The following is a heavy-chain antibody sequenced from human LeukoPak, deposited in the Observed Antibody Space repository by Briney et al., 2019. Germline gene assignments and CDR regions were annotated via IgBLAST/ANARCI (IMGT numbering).Heavy chain of an antibody. CDR2: IYYSGST. V-gene: IGHV4-39*07. J-gene: IGHJ4*02. CDR1: GRSIISSSYY. D-gene: IGHD2-2*02. Sequence: SDTLSLTCTLSGRSIISSSYYWGSVRQPRRKGLQWIGSIYYSGSTYYNPYLKSRVPISVDTSKTQFSLKLSSVTAADTAVYYCARLGVPASITDYWGQGTLVTVSS. CDR3: ARLGVPASITDY.